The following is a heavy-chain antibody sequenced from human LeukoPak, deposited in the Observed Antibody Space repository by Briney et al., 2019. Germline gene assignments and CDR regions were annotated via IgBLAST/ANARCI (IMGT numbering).Heavy chain of an antibody. CDR3: ARAMGSYGGDYFDY. Sequence: GGSPRLLRAASGLTFGSLCVSWVSKATRKGLEWVANIKQDGSEKYYVDSVKGRFTISRDNAKNSLYLQMNSLRAEDTAVYYCARAMGSYGGDYFDYWVQGTLVTVSS. CDR2: IKQDGSEK. CDR1: GLTFGSLC. D-gene: IGHD5-18*01. V-gene: IGHV3-7*01. J-gene: IGHJ4*02.